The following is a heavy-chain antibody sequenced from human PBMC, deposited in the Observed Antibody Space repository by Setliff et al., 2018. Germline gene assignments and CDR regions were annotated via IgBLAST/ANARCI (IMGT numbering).Heavy chain of an antibody. J-gene: IGHJ4*02. CDR3: ARVRDYYDSSVYWAYYFDH. CDR1: GFIFSAYD. V-gene: IGHV3-48*01. Sequence: RLSCAASGFIFSAYDMNWVRQAPGKGPEWVAHISSGSGIIKYADSVNGRFTVSRDNAKDSLFLQMNSLRAADTAVYYCARVRDYYDSSVYWAYYFDHWGQGALVTVSS. D-gene: IGHD3-22*01. CDR2: ISSGSGII.